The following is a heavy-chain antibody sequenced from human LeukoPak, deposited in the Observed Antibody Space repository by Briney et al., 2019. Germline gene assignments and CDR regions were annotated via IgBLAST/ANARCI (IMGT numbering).Heavy chain of an antibody. V-gene: IGHV3-53*01. CDR1: GFTVSSNY. Sequence: GGSLRLSCAASGFTVSSNYMSWVRQAPGKGLEWVSVIYSGGSTYYADSVKGRFTISRDNPKNTLYLQMNILRAEDTAVYFCAKRGVVIRVILVGFHKEAYYFDSWGQGALVTVSS. CDR2: IYSGGST. J-gene: IGHJ4*02. CDR3: AKRGVVIRVILVGFHKEAYYFDS. D-gene: IGHD3-22*01.